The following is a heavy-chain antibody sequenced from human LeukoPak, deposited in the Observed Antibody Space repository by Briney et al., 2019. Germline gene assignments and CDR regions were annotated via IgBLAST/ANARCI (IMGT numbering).Heavy chain of an antibody. Sequence: SVKVSCKASGGTFSSYAISWVRQAPGQGLEWMGGIIPIFGTANYAQKFQGRVTITADESTSTAYMELSSLRSEDTAVYYCASGANYDFWSGFTSDYGGQGTLVTVSS. CDR1: GGTFSSYA. D-gene: IGHD3-3*01. V-gene: IGHV1-69*13. CDR2: IIPIFGTA. CDR3: ASGANYDFWSGFTSDY. J-gene: IGHJ4*02.